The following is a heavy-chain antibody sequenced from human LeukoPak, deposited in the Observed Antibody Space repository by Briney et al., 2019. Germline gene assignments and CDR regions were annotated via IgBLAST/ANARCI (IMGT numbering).Heavy chain of an antibody. V-gene: IGHV4-59*08. CDR1: GGSIIGYY. CDR3: ARHRGSNLNRSFDF. CDR2: IYYSGST. Sequence: SETLSLTCTVSGGSIIGYYWSWIRQPPGKGLEWIASIYYSGSTNYNPSLKSRVTVSLDTSKNQFSLKLSSVTAADTAVYYCARHRGSNLNRSFDFWGQGTLVTVSA. J-gene: IGHJ4*02. D-gene: IGHD1-14*01.